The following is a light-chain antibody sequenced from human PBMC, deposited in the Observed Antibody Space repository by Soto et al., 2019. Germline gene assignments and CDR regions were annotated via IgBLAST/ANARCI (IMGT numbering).Light chain of an antibody. CDR1: SSNIGAGYD. V-gene: IGLV1-40*01. CDR2: GNS. Sequence: QSVLTQPPSGSGVPGQRVTISCTGSSSNIGAGYDVHWYQQLPGTAPKLLIYGNSNRPSGVPDRFSGSKSGTSASLAITGLQAEDEADYYCQSYDSSLSGSGVFGTGTKVTVL. CDR3: QSYDSSLSGSGV. J-gene: IGLJ1*01.